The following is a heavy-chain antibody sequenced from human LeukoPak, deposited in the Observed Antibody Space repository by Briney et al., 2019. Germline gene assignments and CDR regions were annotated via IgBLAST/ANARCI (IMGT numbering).Heavy chain of an antibody. D-gene: IGHD1-7*01. J-gene: IGHJ4*02. CDR3: ARAHNWKYGTFDY. CDR2: ISGSGGST. Sequence: GGSLRLSCAASGFTFYSYAMSWVRQAPGKGLEWVSAISGSGGSTYYADSVKGRFTISRDNSKNTLYLQMNSLRVEDTAVYYCARAHNWKYGTFDYWGQGTLVTVSS. V-gene: IGHV3-23*01. CDR1: GFTFYSYA.